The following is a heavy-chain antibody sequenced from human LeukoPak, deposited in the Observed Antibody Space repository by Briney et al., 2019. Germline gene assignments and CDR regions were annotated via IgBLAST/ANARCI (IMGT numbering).Heavy chain of an antibody. Sequence: GGSLRLSCAASAFTLTSYAMHWVRQAPGKGLEWVAVISFDGSNKYYADSVKGRFTISRDNSKNTLYLQMNSLRAEDTAVYYCARVLRYCSGGNCYSGGLGYMDVWGKGTTVTISS. D-gene: IGHD2-15*01. J-gene: IGHJ6*03. CDR1: AFTLTSYA. CDR3: ARVLRYCSGGNCYSGGLGYMDV. V-gene: IGHV3-30*04. CDR2: ISFDGSNK.